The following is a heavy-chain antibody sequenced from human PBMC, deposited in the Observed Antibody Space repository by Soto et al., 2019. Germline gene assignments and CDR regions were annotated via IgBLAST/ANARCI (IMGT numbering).Heavy chain of an antibody. Sequence: PSETLSLTYAVYGGSFSGYYWSWIRQPPGKGLEWIGEINHSGSTNYNPSLKSRVTISVDTSKNQFSLKLSSVTAADTAVYYCARRATVNIVGAPSPGNWFDPWGQGTLVTVSS. CDR3: ARRATVNIVGAPSPGNWFDP. J-gene: IGHJ5*02. CDR2: INHSGST. CDR1: GGSFSGYY. D-gene: IGHD1-26*01. V-gene: IGHV4-34*01.